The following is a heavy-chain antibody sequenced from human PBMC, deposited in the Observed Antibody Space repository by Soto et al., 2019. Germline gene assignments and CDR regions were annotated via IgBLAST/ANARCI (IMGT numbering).Heavy chain of an antibody. Sequence: GGSLRLSCAASGFTFSSYWMSWVRQAPGKGLEWVANIKQDGSEKYYVDSVKGRFTISRDNAKNSLYLQMNSLSAEDTAVYYCARTRGSYCLDCWGQGTLVTVSS. V-gene: IGHV3-7*05. CDR3: ARTRGSYCLDC. D-gene: IGHD1-26*01. CDR1: GFTFSSYW. CDR2: IKQDGSEK. J-gene: IGHJ4*02.